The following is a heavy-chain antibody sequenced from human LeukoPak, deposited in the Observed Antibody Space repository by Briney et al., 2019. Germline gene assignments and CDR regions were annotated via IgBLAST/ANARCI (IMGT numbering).Heavy chain of an antibody. V-gene: IGHV3-33*06. CDR2: IWYDGSNK. D-gene: IGHD4-17*01. CDR3: AKDLPYGDYPCYFDY. J-gene: IGHJ4*02. CDR1: GFDFHNYV. Sequence: QPGGSLRLSCAASGFDFHNYVIHWVRQAPGKGLEWVAVIWYDGSNKYYADSVKGRFTISRDNSKNTLYLQMNSLRAEDTAVYYCAKDLPYGDYPCYFDYWGQGTLVTVSS.